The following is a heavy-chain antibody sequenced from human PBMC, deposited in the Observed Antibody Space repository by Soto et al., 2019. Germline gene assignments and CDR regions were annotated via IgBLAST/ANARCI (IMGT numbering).Heavy chain of an antibody. V-gene: IGHV1-69*17. CDR2: VIPIIGVT. Sequence: QVQLVQSGAEVKRPGSSVKVSCESSGDTFNSYVISWVRQAPGQGLEWMGGVIPIIGVTHYAQKFQGMLTIAALSSTGTAYIELTKLDSDDTALYYCARESLGSKGADRWGQGTLVTVSS. J-gene: IGHJ5*02. D-gene: IGHD7-27*01. CDR3: ARESLGSKGADR. CDR1: GDTFNSYV.